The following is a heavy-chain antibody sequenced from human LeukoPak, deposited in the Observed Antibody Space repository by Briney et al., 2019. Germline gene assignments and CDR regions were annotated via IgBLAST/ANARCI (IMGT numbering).Heavy chain of an antibody. V-gene: IGHV3-53*01. D-gene: IGHD3-22*01. J-gene: IGHJ3*02. CDR1: GLTVSTNY. Sequence: PGGSLRLSCAASGLTVSTNYMNWVRQAPGKGLEWASVIYSGGTTYYADSVKGRFTISRDNSKNTLYLQMNSLRAEDTAVYYCARDSSGYYYYAFDIWGQGTMVTVSS. CDR3: ARDSSGYYYYAFDI. CDR2: IYSGGTT.